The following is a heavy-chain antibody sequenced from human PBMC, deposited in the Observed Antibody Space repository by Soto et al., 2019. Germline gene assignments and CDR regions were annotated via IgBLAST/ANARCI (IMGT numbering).Heavy chain of an antibody. CDR2: MNPNSGNT. Sequence: VASVKVSCKASGYTFTSYDINWVRQATGQGLEWMGWMNPNSGNTGYAQKFQGRVTMTRNTSISTAYMELSSLRSEDTAVYYCARGVAYYDSSGYYYPGYFDYWGQGTLVTVSS. D-gene: IGHD3-22*01. J-gene: IGHJ4*02. V-gene: IGHV1-8*01. CDR1: GYTFTSYD. CDR3: ARGVAYYDSSGYYYPGYFDY.